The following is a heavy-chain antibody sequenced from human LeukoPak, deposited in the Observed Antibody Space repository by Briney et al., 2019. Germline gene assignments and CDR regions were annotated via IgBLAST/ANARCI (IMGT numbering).Heavy chain of an antibody. V-gene: IGHV3-21*01. D-gene: IGHD3-22*01. Sequence: GGSLRLSCAASGFTSSSYSMNWVRQAPGKGLEWVSSISSSSSYIYYADSVKGRFTISRDNAKNSLYLQMNSLRAEDTAVYYCARGRNYYDSSGYYYPDYWGQGTLVTVSS. CDR3: ARGRNYYDSSGYYYPDY. CDR1: GFTSSSYS. CDR2: ISSSSSYI. J-gene: IGHJ4*02.